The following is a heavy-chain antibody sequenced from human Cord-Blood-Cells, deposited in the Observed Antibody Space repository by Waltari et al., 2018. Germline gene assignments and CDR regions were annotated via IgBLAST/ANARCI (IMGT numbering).Heavy chain of an antibody. J-gene: IGHJ4*02. D-gene: IGHD6-25*01. CDR1: GGTFSRYA. CDR2: IIPIFGTA. CDR3: ARDPFLRHYFDY. V-gene: IGHV1-69*01. Sequence: VQLVQSGAEVKKPGSSVKVSCKDSGGTFSRYAITWVRQAPGQGLEWMGGIIPIFGTANYAQKFQGRVTMTADESTSTAYMELSSLRSEDTAVYYCARDPFLRHYFDYWGQGTLVTVSS.